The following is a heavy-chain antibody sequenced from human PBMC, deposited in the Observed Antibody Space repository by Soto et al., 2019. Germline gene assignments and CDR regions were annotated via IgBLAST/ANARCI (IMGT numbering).Heavy chain of an antibody. Sequence: KGLEWVSGISASGGTANLADSVEGRCTISRDNSKSTLYLQMNSLRAEDTAVYYCAKLTYPSDSTGYYYERVSAWIAFWGQGTLVTVSS. J-gene: IGHJ4*02. CDR3: AKLTYPSDSTGYYYERVSAWIAF. CDR2: ISASGGTA. V-gene: IGHV3-23*01. D-gene: IGHD3-22*01.